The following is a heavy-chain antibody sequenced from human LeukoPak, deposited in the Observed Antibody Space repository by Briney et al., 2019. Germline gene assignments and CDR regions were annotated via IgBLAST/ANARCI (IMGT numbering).Heavy chain of an antibody. CDR1: GFTVSSNY. CDR3: ARGIAVAYYAFDI. CDR2: IYSGGTT. J-gene: IGHJ3*02. D-gene: IGHD6-13*01. V-gene: IGHV3-53*01. Sequence: GGSLRLSCAASGFTVSSNYINWVRQAPGRGLEWVSVIYSGGTTYYADSVKGRFTISRDNSKNTLYFQMNSLRVEDTAVYYCARGIAVAYYAFDIWGQGTMLTVSS.